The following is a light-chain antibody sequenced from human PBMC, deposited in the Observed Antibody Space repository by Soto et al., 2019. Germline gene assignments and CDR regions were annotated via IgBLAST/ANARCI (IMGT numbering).Light chain of an antibody. CDR1: SRHSSYA. CDR2: LNSDGRH. Sequence: QLVLTQSPSASASLGASVKLTCTLSSRHSSYAIAWHQQQPEKGPRYLMKLNSDGRHTKGDGIPDRFSGSSSGTERYLTISSLQSEDEADYYCQTWGTGTLVFGGGTKVTVL. CDR3: QTWGTGTLV. J-gene: IGLJ2*01. V-gene: IGLV4-69*01.